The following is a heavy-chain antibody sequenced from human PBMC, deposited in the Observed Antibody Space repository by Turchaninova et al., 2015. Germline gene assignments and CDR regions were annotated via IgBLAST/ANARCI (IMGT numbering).Heavy chain of an antibody. CDR2: IYSSGIT. J-gene: IGHJ6*02. CDR3: AKNIPGYFGYFYAMDV. Sequence: EGQLVESGGGLIQPGGSLRRSCAACGFSVSIHYMSWVRQTPGKEPERVSVIYSSGITDYADSVRGRFTISRDISQNILFLQMSSLRAEDTAVYYCAKNIPGYFGYFYAMDVWGQGTTVTVSS. V-gene: IGHV3-53*01. CDR1: GFSVSIHY. D-gene: IGHD2-15*01.